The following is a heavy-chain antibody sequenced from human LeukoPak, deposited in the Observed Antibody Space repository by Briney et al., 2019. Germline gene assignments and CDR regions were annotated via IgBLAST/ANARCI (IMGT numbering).Heavy chain of an antibody. D-gene: IGHD6-6*01. CDR3: ARVIAARLGFGYYFDY. J-gene: IGHJ4*02. V-gene: IGHV4-59*01. CDR1: GGSISSYY. CDR2: IYYSGST. Sequence: PSETLSLTCTVSGGSISSYYWSWIRQPPGKGLERIGYIYYSGSTNYNPSLKSRVTISVDTSKNQFSLKLSSVTAADTAVYYCARVIAARLGFGYYFDYWGQGTLVTVSS.